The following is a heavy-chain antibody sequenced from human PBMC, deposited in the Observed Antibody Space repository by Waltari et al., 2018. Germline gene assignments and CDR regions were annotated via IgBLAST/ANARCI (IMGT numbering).Heavy chain of an antibody. J-gene: IGHJ2*01. CDR2: SIPKTGGA. V-gene: IGHV1-2*02. D-gene: IGHD3-22*01. CDR1: GYTGTGYD. CDR3: ARRYYYDSSGYSTYWYFAL. Sequence: GQQVRSGAGGKRPGAAVTVAGKAAGYTGTGYDMHWVRQAPGQGIEWMGCSIPKTGGANYAPKFQGSVTMTRDPSTSPASMDLSRLRSDDTAVYYCARRYYYDSSGYSTYWYFALWSRGALVTVSS.